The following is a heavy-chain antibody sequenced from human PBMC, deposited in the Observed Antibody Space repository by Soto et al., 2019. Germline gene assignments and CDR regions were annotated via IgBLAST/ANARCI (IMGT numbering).Heavy chain of an antibody. Sequence: QVQLVQSGAEVKKPGASVKVSCKASGYTFTGYYMHWVRQAPGQGLEWMGWINPNSGGTNYAQKFQGRVTMTRDKSNRTAYMELSRLRSDDTAVYYCARETTYYDFWSGYYSRDNWFDPWGQGTLVTVSS. D-gene: IGHD3-3*01. J-gene: IGHJ5*02. CDR1: GYTFTGYY. CDR2: INPNSGGT. V-gene: IGHV1-2*02. CDR3: ARETTYYDFWSGYYSRDNWFDP.